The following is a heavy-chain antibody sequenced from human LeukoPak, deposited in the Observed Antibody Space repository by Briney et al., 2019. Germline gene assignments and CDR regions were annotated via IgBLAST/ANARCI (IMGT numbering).Heavy chain of an antibody. CDR2: INPNSGGT. CDR3: AREWTEHPSFDY. CDR1: GYTFTGYY. D-gene: IGHD1/OR15-1a*01. J-gene: IGHJ4*02. Sequence: GASVKVSCKASGYTFTGYYMHWVRQAPGQGLEWMGWINPNSGGTNYAQKFQGRVTMTRDMSISTAYMELSRLRSDDTAVYYCAREWTEHPSFDYWGQGTLVTVSS. V-gene: IGHV1-2*02.